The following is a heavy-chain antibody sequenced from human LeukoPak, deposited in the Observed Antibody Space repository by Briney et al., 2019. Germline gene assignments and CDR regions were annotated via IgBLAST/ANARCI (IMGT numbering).Heavy chain of an antibody. V-gene: IGHV3-21*01. D-gene: IGHD1-26*01. CDR3: AKPSGSYDYFDY. Sequence: ETLSLTCTVSGGSISSSSYCWGWVRQAPGKGLEWVSSISSSSSYIYYADSVKGRFTISRDNSKNTLSLQMNSLRGEDAAVYYCAKPSGSYDYFDYWGQGTLVTVSS. CDR2: ISSSSSYI. J-gene: IGHJ4*02. CDR1: GGSISSSSYC.